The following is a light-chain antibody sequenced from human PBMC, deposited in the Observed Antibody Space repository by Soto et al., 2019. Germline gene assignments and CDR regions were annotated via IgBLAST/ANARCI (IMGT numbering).Light chain of an antibody. CDR2: AAS. CDR1: QDINSW. Sequence: DVQMTQSPSSLSASVGDRVTITCRASQDINSWLAWYQQKPGNAPKSLIYAASSLQTVVPSRFSGSASGTHFTLTISNLQPEDSATYYCQQYSSYPLTFGGGTKVEIK. V-gene: IGKV1D-16*01. J-gene: IGKJ4*01. CDR3: QQYSSYPLT.